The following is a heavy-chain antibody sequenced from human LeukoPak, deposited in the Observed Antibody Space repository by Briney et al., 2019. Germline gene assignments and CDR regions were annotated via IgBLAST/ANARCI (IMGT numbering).Heavy chain of an antibody. J-gene: IGHJ5*02. D-gene: IGHD2-2*03. CDR1: GFTFSSYI. V-gene: IGHV3-21*01. Sequence: PGGSLRLSCAASGFTFSSYIMNWVRQAPGKGLEWVSSISSSSSYIYYADSVKGRFTISRDNAKNSPYLQMNSLRAEDTAVYYCARLGIVVVPAAPSNNWFDPWGQGTLVTVSS. CDR3: ARLGIVVVPAAPSNNWFDP. CDR2: ISSSSSYI.